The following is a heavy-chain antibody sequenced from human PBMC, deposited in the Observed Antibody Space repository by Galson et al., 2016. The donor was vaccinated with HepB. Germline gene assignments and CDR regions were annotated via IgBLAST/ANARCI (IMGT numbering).Heavy chain of an antibody. J-gene: IGHJ4*02. Sequence: SLRLSCAASGFIISDYSMHWVRQAPGKGLEYVSAIHYHGGSTFYADSVKCRFTISRDNSKNTLYLHVGSLRLEDMAVYYCVRVGSGYDYWGQGTLVTVSS. CDR1: GFIISDYS. CDR2: IHYHGGST. V-gene: IGHV3-64*02. D-gene: IGHD3-22*01. CDR3: VRVGSGYDY.